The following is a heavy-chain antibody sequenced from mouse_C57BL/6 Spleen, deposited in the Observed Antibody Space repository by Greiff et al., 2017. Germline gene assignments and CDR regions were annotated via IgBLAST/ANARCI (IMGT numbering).Heavy chain of an antibody. V-gene: IGHV10-1*01. CDR2: IRSKSNNYAT. J-gene: IGHJ1*03. Sequence: EVKLQESGGGLVQPKGSLKLSCAASGFSFNTYAMNWVRQAPGKGLEWVARIRSKSNNYATYYADSVKDRFTISRDDSESMLYLQMNNLKTEDTAMYYCVRLVIWYFDVWGTGTTVTVSS. CDR1: GFSFNTYA. CDR3: VRLVIWYFDV.